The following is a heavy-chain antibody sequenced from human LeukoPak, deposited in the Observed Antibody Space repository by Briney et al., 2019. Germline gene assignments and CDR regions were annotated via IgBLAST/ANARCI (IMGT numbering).Heavy chain of an antibody. CDR3: TRVSPLACFFDF. CDR2: IRKKAHSYST. V-gene: IGHV3-72*01. J-gene: IGHJ4*02. D-gene: IGHD5/OR15-5a*01. Sequence: PGGSLRLSCAVSGFTFSDHYMDWVRQAPGKGLEWVGHIRKKAHSYSTEYAASVRGRFTISRDDSQNSMYLEMNSLETEDTAVYYCTRVSPLACFFDFWGQGALVTVSS. CDR1: GFTFSDHY.